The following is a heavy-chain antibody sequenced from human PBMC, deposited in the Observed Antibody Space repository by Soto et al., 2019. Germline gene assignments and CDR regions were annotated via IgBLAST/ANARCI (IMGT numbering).Heavy chain of an antibody. V-gene: IGHV3-23*01. J-gene: IGHJ4*02. CDR3: AKVGSGWYSFDY. Sequence: EVQVLESGGGLVQPGGSLRLSCTASGFTFSNYPMSWVRQAPGKGLEWVSGMSGSGASTYYADSVKGRFTISRDNSKNTLYLQMNSLRGEDTAIYYCAKVGSGWYSFDYWGQGTLVTVSS. CDR1: GFTFSNYP. D-gene: IGHD6-19*01. CDR2: MSGSGAST.